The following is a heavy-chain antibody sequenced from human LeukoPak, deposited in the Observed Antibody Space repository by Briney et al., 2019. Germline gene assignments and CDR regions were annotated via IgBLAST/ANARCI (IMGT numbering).Heavy chain of an antibody. CDR1: GFTFSSYG. Sequence: GGTLRLSCAASGFTFSSYGMSWVRQAPGKGLEWVSAISGIGGSTYYADSVKVRFTISKDNSKNRLYLQMNSLRAEDTAVYYCAKDSVYDILTGYYDYWGQGTLVTVSS. CDR3: AKDSVYDILTGYYDY. D-gene: IGHD3-9*01. CDR2: ISGIGGST. J-gene: IGHJ4*02. V-gene: IGHV3-23*01.